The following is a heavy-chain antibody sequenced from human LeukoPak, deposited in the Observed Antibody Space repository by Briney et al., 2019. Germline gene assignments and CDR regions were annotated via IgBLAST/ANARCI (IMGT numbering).Heavy chain of an antibody. V-gene: IGHV4-39*07. J-gene: IGHJ5*02. CDR2: IYYSGST. CDR3: ARGRIAVAGTEPAYDP. D-gene: IGHD6-19*01. Sequence: SETLSLTCIVSGGSISNSNYYWGWIRQPPGKGLEWIGSIYYSGSTYYNPSLKSRVTMSVDTSKNQFSLKLSSVTAADTAVYYCARGRIAVAGTEPAYDPWGQGTLVTVSS. CDR1: GGSISNSNYY.